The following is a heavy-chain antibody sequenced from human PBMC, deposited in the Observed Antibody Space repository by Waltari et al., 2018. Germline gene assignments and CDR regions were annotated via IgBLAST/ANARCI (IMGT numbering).Heavy chain of an antibody. V-gene: IGHV3-23*01. J-gene: IGHJ3*02. CDR3: ARYARSDGFDT. CDR1: GITFSSDA. D-gene: IGHD2-15*01. CDR2: ISATT. Sequence: EVQLLQSGGGLVQPGGSLRLSCVASGITFSSDALSWVRQPPGKGLGWVSAISATTYYADSVSGRFTVSRDNSKNTVYLQMNSLRADDTAIYYCARYARSDGFDTWGQGTMVTVSS.